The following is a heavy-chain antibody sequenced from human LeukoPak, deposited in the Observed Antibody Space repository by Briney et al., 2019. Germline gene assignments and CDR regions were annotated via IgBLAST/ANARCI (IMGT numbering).Heavy chain of an antibody. V-gene: IGHV3-30*18. CDR3: AKAPRIAAAGMGYYFDY. Sequence: PGGSLRLSCAASGFTFSSYGMHWVRQAPGKGLESVAVISYDGSNKYYADSVKGRFTISRDNSKNTLYLQMNSLRADDTAVYYCAKAPRIAAAGMGYYFDYWGQGTLVTVSS. CDR1: GFTFSSYG. CDR2: ISYDGSNK. J-gene: IGHJ4*02. D-gene: IGHD6-13*01.